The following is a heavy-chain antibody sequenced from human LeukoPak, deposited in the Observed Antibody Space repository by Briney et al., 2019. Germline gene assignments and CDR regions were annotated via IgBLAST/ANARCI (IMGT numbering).Heavy chain of an antibody. CDR2: INHSGST. J-gene: IGHJ6*03. CDR1: GGSFSNYY. CDR3: ARGYDSSGYVYYYYYMDV. Sequence: SETLSLTCAVYGGSFSNYYWSWIRQPPGKGLEWIGEINHSGSTNYNLSLKSRLTISVDTSKNQFSLKLSSVTAADTAVYYCARGYDSSGYVYYYYYMDVWGKGTTVTVSS. V-gene: IGHV4-34*01. D-gene: IGHD3-22*01.